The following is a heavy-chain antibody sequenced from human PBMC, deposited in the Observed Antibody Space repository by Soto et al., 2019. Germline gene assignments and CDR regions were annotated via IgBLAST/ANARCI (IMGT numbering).Heavy chain of an antibody. CDR2: IYYSGST. Sequence: SETLSLTCTVSGGSISSSSYYWGWIRQPPGKGLEWIGSIYYSGSTYYNPSLKSRVTISVDTSKNQFSLKLSSVTAADTAVYYCARDQPPPRSWSGYYYYYGMDVWGQGTTVTVSS. CDR3: ARDQPPPRSWSGYYYYYGMDV. CDR1: GGSISSSSYY. V-gene: IGHV4-39*07. J-gene: IGHJ6*02. D-gene: IGHD3-3*01.